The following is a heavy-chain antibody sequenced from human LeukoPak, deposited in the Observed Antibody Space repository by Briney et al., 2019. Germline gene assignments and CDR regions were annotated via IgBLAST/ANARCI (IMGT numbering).Heavy chain of an antibody. CDR1: GYTLTSYG. Sequence: ASVKVSCKASGYTLTSYGISWVRQAPGQGLERMGWITAYNGNTNYAQKLQGRVTMATDTSTSTAYMELRSLRSDDTAVYYCARDVPEPYYDSSGYSFDYWGQGTLVTVSS. J-gene: IGHJ4*02. D-gene: IGHD3-22*01. CDR2: ITAYNGNT. V-gene: IGHV1-18*01. CDR3: ARDVPEPYYDSSGYSFDY.